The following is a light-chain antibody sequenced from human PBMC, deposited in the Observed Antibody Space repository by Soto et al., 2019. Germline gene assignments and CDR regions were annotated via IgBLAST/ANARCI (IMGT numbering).Light chain of an antibody. CDR1: QSISSF. CDR3: QQSYSIWWT. V-gene: IGKV1-39*01. CDR2: AAS. J-gene: IGKJ1*01. Sequence: DIQMTQSPSSLSTSVGDRVTISCRASQSISSFLNWFQQKPGKAPKLLIYAASSLQSGVPSRFSGSGSGTNFTLTIDSLQPEDFATYYCQQSYSIWWTFGQGTKVEFK.